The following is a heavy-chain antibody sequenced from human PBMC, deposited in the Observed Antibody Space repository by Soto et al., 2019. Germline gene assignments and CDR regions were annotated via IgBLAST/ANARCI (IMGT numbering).Heavy chain of an antibody. CDR1: GDSVSSNSAA. CDR3: ARAGVTFGGVIVLNTYFDY. D-gene: IGHD3-16*02. V-gene: IGHV6-1*01. J-gene: IGHJ4*02. CDR2: TYYRSKWYN. Sequence: KQSQTLSLTCAISGDSVSSNSAAWNWIRQSPSRGLEWLGRTYYRSKWYNDYAVSVKSRITINPDTSKNQFSLQLNSVTPEDTAVYYCARAGVTFGGVIVLNTYFDYWGQGTLVTVSS.